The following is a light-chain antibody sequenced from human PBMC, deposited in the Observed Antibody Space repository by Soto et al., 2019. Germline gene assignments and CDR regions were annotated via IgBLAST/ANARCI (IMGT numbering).Light chain of an antibody. CDR1: QDISNY. CDR3: QQYDNLLT. J-gene: IGKJ4*01. CDR2: DAS. V-gene: IGKV1-33*01. Sequence: DIQMTQSPSTLSGSVGDRVTITCQASQDISNYLNWYQQKPGKAPKLLIYDASNLETGVPSRFSGSGSGTDFTFTISSLQPEDIATYYCQQYDNLLTFGGGTKVDI.